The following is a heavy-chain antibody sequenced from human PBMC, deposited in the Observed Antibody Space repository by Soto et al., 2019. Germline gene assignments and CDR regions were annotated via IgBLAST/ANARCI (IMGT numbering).Heavy chain of an antibody. CDR3: ARDVHYDYIWGSFSAFDI. CDR2: IWYDGSNK. Sequence: GGSLRLSCAASGFTFSSYGMHWVRQDPGKGLEWVAVIWYDGSNKYYADSVKGRFTISRDNSKNTLYLQMNSLRAEGTAVYYCARDVHYDYIWGSFSAFDIWGQGTMVTVSS. CDR1: GFTFSSYG. J-gene: IGHJ3*02. V-gene: IGHV3-33*01. D-gene: IGHD3-16*01.